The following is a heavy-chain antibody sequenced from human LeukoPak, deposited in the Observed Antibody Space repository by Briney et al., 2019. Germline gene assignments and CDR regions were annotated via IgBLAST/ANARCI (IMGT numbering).Heavy chain of an antibody. D-gene: IGHD4-17*01. CDR2: IYYSGST. V-gene: IGHV4-59*01. Sequence: SETLSLTCTVSGGSISSYYWSWIQQPPGKGLEWIGYIYYSGSTNYNPSLKSRVTISVDTSKNQFSLKLSSVTAADTAVYYCATEREGPYGYLDYWGQGSLVTVSS. J-gene: IGHJ4*02. CDR3: ATEREGPYGYLDY. CDR1: GGSISSYY.